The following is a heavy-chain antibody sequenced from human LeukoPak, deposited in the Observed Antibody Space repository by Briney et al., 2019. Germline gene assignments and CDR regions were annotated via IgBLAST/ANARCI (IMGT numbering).Heavy chain of an antibody. CDR3: ARDLYESGLHYDSYYGMDV. V-gene: IGHV3-33*01. CDR1: GSMFNNYG. CDR2: IWYDGSNK. D-gene: IGHD2-2*02. Sequence: GGSRRLSCAASGSMFNNYGTHWVRQAPGKGLEWVAVIWYDGSNKYYADSVKGRFTLSRDNSKNTLYLQMNSLRAEDTAVYYCARDLYESGLHYDSYYGMDVWGQGTTVTVSS. J-gene: IGHJ6*02.